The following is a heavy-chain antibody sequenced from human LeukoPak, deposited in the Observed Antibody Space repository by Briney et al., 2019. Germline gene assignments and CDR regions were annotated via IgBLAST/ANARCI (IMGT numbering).Heavy chain of an antibody. D-gene: IGHD3-3*01. J-gene: IGHJ4*02. CDR1: GFTFSTYA. Sequence: PGRSLRLSCATSGFTFSTYAMYWVRQAPGKGLEWVAVISYDGSNKYYADSVKGRFTISRDNSKNTLYLQMDSLRAEDTAVYYCARDRAWNYFDYWGQGTLVTVSS. CDR3: ARDRAWNYFDY. V-gene: IGHV3-30-3*01. CDR2: ISYDGSNK.